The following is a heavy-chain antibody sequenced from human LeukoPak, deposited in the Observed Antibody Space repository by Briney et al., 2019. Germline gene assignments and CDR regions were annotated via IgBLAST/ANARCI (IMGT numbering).Heavy chain of an antibody. CDR3: ARVSGYGGNSGV. CDR1: GGSISRYY. Sequence: PSETLSLTCTVSGGSISRYYWSWIRQPPGKGLEWIGYIYYSGSTNYNPSLKRRVTISVDASKNQFSLNLASVTAADTAVYYCARVSGYGGNSGVWGQGTLVTVSS. D-gene: IGHD4-23*01. J-gene: IGHJ4*02. V-gene: IGHV4-59*01. CDR2: IYYSGST.